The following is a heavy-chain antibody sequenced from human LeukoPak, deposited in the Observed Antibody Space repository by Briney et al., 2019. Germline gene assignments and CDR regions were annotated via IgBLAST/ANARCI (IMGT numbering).Heavy chain of an antibody. Sequence: PGGSLRLSCAASGFTFSSYAMSWVRQAPGKGLEWVSAISGSGGSTYYADYVKGRFTISRDNSKNTLYLQMHSLRAEDTAVYYCAKDIGFDLDWNSYFDYWGQGTLVTVSS. CDR1: GFTFSSYA. CDR2: ISGSGGST. CDR3: AKDIGFDLDWNSYFDY. D-gene: IGHD1/OR15-1a*01. J-gene: IGHJ4*02. V-gene: IGHV3-23*01.